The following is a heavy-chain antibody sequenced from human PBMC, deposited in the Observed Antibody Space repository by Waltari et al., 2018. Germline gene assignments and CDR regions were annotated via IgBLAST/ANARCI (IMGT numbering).Heavy chain of an antibody. D-gene: IGHD2-2*02. CDR1: GFTFSTYS. CDR3: AREDICRSTTCYTLDY. V-gene: IGHV3-30*01. Sequence: QVQMLESGGAVVQPGRSLSLSSAASGFTFSTYSTHWVRQAPGKGLEWVALMSYDGSSKYYADSVKGRFTVSRDNSKNTVYLQLNSLRVEDTAVYYCAREDICRSTTCYTLDYWGLGTLVTVSS. J-gene: IGHJ4*02. CDR2: MSYDGSSK.